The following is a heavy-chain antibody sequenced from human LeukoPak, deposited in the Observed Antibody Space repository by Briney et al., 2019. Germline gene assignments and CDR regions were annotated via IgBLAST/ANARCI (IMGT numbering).Heavy chain of an antibody. Sequence: PGGSLRLSCAASGFTFSDYYMSWIRQAPGKGLEWVSYISSSGSTIYYAESVKGRFTISRDNAKNSLYPQMNSLRAEDTAVYYCARDRSSYDILTGYGFDYWGQGTLVTVSS. CDR1: GFTFSDYY. CDR3: ARDRSSYDILTGYGFDY. CDR2: ISSSGSTI. V-gene: IGHV3-11*01. J-gene: IGHJ4*02. D-gene: IGHD3-9*01.